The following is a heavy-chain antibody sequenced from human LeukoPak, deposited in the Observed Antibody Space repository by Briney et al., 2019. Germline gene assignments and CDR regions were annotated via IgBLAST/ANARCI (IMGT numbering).Heavy chain of an antibody. J-gene: IGHJ6*02. D-gene: IGHD3-3*01. CDR2: IYYSGST. Sequence: SETLSLTCTVSGGSISSYYWSWIRQPPGKGLEWIGYIYYSGSTNYNPSLKSRVTISVDTSKNQFSLKLSSVTAADTAVYYCARGSGDYDFWSGYYYYYYYYGMDVWGQGTTVTVSS. V-gene: IGHV4-59*12. CDR3: ARGSGDYDFWSGYYYYYYYYGMDV. CDR1: GGSISSYY.